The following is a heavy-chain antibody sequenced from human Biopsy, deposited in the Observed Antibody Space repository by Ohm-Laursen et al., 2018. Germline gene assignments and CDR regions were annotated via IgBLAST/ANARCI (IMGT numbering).Heavy chain of an antibody. CDR3: ARDALGGGSYRFFY. CDR1: GGTFTNYA. D-gene: IGHD1-26*01. V-gene: IGHV1-69*13. CDR2: IIPILGTA. J-gene: IGHJ4*02. Sequence: SVKVSCKASGGTFTNYAISWVRQAPGQGLEWMGGIIPILGTANYAQKFQGRVTITADESTSTAYVELSSLRSDDTAVYYCARDALGGGSYRFFYWGQGSLVTVSS.